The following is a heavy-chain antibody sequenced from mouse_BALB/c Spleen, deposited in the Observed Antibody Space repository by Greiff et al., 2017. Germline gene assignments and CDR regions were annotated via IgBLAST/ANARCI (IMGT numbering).Heavy chain of an antibody. CDR1: GYAFTNYW. CDR3: ARSCYRYADYYAIDY. Sequence: QVQLKQSGAELVRPGTSVKISCKASGYAFTNYWLGWVKQRPGHGLEWIGDIYTGSGNTYYNEKFKGKATLTADNSSSTAYMQLSILTSEDSAVYFCARSCYRYADYYAIDYWGQGTSVTVSS. CDR2: IYTGSGNT. J-gene: IGHJ4*01. V-gene: IGHV1-63*01. D-gene: IGHD2-14*01.